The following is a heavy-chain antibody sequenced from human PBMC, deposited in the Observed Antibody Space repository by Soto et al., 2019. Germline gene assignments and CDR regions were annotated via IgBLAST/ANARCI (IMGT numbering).Heavy chain of an antibody. CDR1: GFTFSSYS. D-gene: IGHD2-21*02. CDR3: ARGPLAYCGGACYSDFDY. V-gene: IGHV3-48*02. Sequence: EVQLVESGGGLVQPGGSLRLSCAASGFTFSSYSMNWVRQAPGKGLEWVSYISSSSSTIYYADSVKGRFTISRDNAKNSLYLQMNSLRDEDTAVYYCARGPLAYCGGACYSDFDYWGQGTLVTVSS. CDR2: ISSSSSTI. J-gene: IGHJ4*02.